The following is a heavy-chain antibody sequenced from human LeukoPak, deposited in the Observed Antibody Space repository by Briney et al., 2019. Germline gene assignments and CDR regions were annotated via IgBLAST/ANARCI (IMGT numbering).Heavy chain of an antibody. V-gene: IGHV3-74*01. CDR1: GFTFSNYW. CDR2: INSDGSST. Sequence: GGSLRLSCAASGFTFSNYWMHWARQAPGKGLVWVSRINSDGSSTTYADSLKGRFTISRDNAKNSLYLQMNSLRAEDTALYYCARELVRGVIIYYFDYWGQGTLVTVSS. CDR3: ARELVRGVIIYYFDY. J-gene: IGHJ4*02. D-gene: IGHD3-10*01.